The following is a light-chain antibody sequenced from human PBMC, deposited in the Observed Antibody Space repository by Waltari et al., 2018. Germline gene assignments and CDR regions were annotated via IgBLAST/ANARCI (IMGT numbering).Light chain of an antibody. CDR2: DVT. J-gene: IGLJ3*02. CDR3: TSQALDGVVL. V-gene: IGLV2-14*03. Sequence: QSALTQPASVSGSPGQSITISCTGIGSAIDDSDFVSCDQHQPGKAPRVIIYDVTNRPSGISHRFSASKSANTASLTISGLQPEDEGDYYCTSQALDGVVLFGGGTQVTV. CDR1: GSAIDDSDF.